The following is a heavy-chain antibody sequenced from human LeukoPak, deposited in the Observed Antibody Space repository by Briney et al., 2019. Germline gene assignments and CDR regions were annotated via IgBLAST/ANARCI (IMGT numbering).Heavy chain of an antibody. Sequence: QPGGSLRLSCAASGFTFNNYVMSWVRQSPGKGLEWVSAISGSGGGAYYANSVKGRFTISRDNSKNTLYLQMNSLRAEDTAVYYCAKDSIDEIAVCYFDYWGQGTLVTVSS. J-gene: IGHJ4*02. CDR1: GFTFNNYV. CDR3: AKDSIDEIAVCYFDY. V-gene: IGHV3-23*01. CDR2: ISGSGGGA. D-gene: IGHD2-21*01.